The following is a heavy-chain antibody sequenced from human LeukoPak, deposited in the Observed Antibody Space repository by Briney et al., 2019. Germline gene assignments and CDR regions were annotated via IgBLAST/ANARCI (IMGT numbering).Heavy chain of an antibody. V-gene: IGHV3-48*01. CDR2: ISSSSSTI. Sequence: GGSLRLSCAASGFTFSSYSMNWVRQAPGKGLEWVSYISSSSSTIYYADSVKGRFTISRDNSKNTLYLQMNSLRAEDTAVYYCANGYGTAGEYFDYWGQGTLVTVSS. CDR3: ANGYGTAGEYFDY. J-gene: IGHJ4*02. CDR1: GFTFSSYS. D-gene: IGHD5-18*01.